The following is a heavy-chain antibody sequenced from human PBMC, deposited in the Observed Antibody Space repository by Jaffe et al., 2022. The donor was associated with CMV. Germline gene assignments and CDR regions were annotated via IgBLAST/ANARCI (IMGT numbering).Heavy chain of an antibody. D-gene: IGHD2-15*01. CDR1: GFTFDDYA. CDR3: AKAPLPDCSGGSCYIGIDY. Sequence: EVQLVESGGGLVQPGRSLRLSCAASGFTFDDYAMHWVRQAPGKGLEWVSGISWNSGSIGYADSVKGRFTISRDNAKNSLYLQMNSLRAEDTALYYCAKAPLPDCSGGSCYIGIDYWGQGTLVTVSS. V-gene: IGHV3-9*01. J-gene: IGHJ4*02. CDR2: ISWNSGSI.